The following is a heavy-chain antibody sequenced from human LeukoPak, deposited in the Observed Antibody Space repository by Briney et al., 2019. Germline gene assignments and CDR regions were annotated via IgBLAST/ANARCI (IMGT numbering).Heavy chain of an antibody. J-gene: IGHJ4*02. CDR2: IDSGGNYI. CDR1: GFTFSTYI. D-gene: IGHD1-26*01. Sequence: GGSLRLSCAASGFTFSTYIMKWVRQAPGKGLAWVSSIDSGGNYIDYADSVKGRFTISRDNAKNSLYLQMNSLRAEDTAVYYCARETSGNYYFDSWGQGTLVTDST. V-gene: IGHV3-21*01. CDR3: ARETSGNYYFDS.